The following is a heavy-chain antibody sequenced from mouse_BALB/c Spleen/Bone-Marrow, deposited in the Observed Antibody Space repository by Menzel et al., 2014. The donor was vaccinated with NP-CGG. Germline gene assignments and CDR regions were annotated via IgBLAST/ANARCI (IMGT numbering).Heavy chain of an antibody. Sequence: VQLQQSGAELVKPGAPVKLSCKTSGCTFXNYWIQWVKQRPGQGLGWIGEIFPGIGTTYYNEKFKGKATLTIDTSSSTAYMQLSSLTSEDSAVYFCVRGGNYGYWGQGTTLTVSS. CDR2: IFPGIGTT. CDR1: GCTFXNYW. CDR3: VRGGNYGY. V-gene: IGHV1S132*01. D-gene: IGHD2-1*01. J-gene: IGHJ2*01.